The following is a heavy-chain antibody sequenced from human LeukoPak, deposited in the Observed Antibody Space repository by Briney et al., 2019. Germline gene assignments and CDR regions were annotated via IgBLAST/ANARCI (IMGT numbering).Heavy chain of an antibody. Sequence: GGSLRLSCAASGFTFSSYWMSWVRQAPGKGLEWVANIKQDGSEKYYVDSVKGRFTISRGNAKNSLYLQMNSLRAEDTAVYYCARGSYRRPTDYWGQGTLVTVSS. J-gene: IGHJ4*02. CDR2: IKQDGSEK. V-gene: IGHV3-7*01. D-gene: IGHD1-26*01. CDR1: GFTFSSYW. CDR3: ARGSYRRPTDY.